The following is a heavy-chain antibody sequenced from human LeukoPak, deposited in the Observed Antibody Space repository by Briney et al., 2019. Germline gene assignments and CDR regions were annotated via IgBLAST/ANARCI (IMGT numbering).Heavy chain of an antibody. CDR1: GSTFSSYA. CDR3: AKDLSEGWLPYNWFDP. V-gene: IGHV3-23*01. Sequence: PGGSLRLSCAASGSTFSSYAMSWVRQAPGKGLEWVSAISGSGGSTYYADSVKGRFTISRDNSKNTLYLQMNSLRAEDTAVYYCAKDLSEGWLPYNWFDPWGQGTLVTVSS. CDR2: ISGSGGST. D-gene: IGHD3-22*01. J-gene: IGHJ5*02.